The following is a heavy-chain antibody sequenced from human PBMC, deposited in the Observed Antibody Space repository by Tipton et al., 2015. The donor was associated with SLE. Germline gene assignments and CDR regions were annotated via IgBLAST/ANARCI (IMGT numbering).Heavy chain of an antibody. Sequence: SLRLSCATSGFTVSSFSMNWVRQAPGKGLEWVAPISSSSSSYVFYAPSVQGRFTTSRDNAKNSLYLQMNSLRVEDTGVYYCVRPDYGDYDFWGQGTLVTVSS. D-gene: IGHD4/OR15-4a*01. CDR1: GFTVSSFS. V-gene: IGHV3-21*03. CDR2: ISSSSSSYV. CDR3: VRPDYGDYDF. J-gene: IGHJ4*02.